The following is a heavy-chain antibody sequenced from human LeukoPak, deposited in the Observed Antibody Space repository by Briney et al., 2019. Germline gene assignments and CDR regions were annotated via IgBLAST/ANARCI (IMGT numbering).Heavy chain of an antibody. CDR1: GFTFSSYR. CDR3: ARDWSDGFDY. D-gene: IGHD3-3*01. V-gene: IGHV3-7*01. Sequence: PGGSLRLSCAASGFTFSSYRMSWVRQAPGKGLEWVARIKEDGSEKYYVDSVKGRFTISRDNAKNSVYLQMNSLRAEDTAVYYCARDWSDGFDYWGQGTLVTVSS. CDR2: IKEDGSEK. J-gene: IGHJ4*02.